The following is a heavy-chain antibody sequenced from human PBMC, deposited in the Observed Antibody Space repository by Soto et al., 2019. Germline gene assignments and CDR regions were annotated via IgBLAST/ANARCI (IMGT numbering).Heavy chain of an antibody. Sequence: QVQLVQSGGEVKKPGASVKVSCKTSGYTFSSYGINWVRQAPGQGLEWMGWISGNTGKTNYAQKLQGRVTITTHTSPSTAYVELRRLRADETAVYYWATVPREIILVGMDVWGQATTVTVSS. CDR1: GYTFSSYG. D-gene: IGHD2-2*01. V-gene: IGHV1-18*04. J-gene: IGHJ6*02. CDR3: ATVPREIILVGMDV. CDR2: ISGNTGKT.